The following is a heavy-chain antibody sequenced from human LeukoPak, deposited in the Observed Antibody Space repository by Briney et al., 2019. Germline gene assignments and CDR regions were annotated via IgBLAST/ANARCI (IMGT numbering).Heavy chain of an antibody. CDR1: GGXFSXYA. Sequence: KVSCXXXGGXFSXYAISWVRQAPGQGLEWMGGIIPIFGTANYAQKFQGRVTITADESTSTAYMELSSLRSEDTAVYYCARAHDPLCTSCYFTPKFDPWGQGTLVTVSS. J-gene: IGHJ5*02. CDR2: IIPIFGTA. CDR3: ARAHDPLCTSCYFTPKFDP. V-gene: IGHV1-69*01. D-gene: IGHD2-2*01.